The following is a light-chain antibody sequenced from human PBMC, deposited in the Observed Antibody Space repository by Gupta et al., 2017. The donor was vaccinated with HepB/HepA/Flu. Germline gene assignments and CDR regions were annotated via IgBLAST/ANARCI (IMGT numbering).Light chain of an antibody. CDR2: DAS. V-gene: IGKV1-33*01. CDR1: QDIDFY. J-gene: IGKJ4*01. Sequence: DIQMTQSPSSLSASVGDSVTIACQASQDIDFYLNWYQQKAGKAPQLLIYDASMGETGVPSRFRGSGSAXHFTFTXSSRQPEDFADYYVQQDRTLVTFGXGTKVEIK. CDR3: QQDRTLVT.